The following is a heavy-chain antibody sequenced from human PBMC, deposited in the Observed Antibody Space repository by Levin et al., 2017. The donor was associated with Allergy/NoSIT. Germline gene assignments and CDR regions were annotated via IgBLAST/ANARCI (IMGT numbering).Heavy chain of an antibody. CDR1: GFTFSSYS. J-gene: IGHJ6*03. V-gene: IGHV3-21*01. CDR2: ISSSSSYI. D-gene: IGHD3-3*01. CDR3: ARHLYDFWSGYYSTYYYYYMDV. Sequence: GGSLRLSCAASGFTFSSYSMNWVRQAPGKGLEWVSSISSSSSYIYYADSVKGRFTISRDNAKNSLYLQMNSLRAEDTAVYYCARHLYDFWSGYYSTYYYYYMDVWGKGTTVTVSS.